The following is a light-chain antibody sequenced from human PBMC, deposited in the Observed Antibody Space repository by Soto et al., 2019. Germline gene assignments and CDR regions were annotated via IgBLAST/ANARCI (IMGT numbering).Light chain of an antibody. CDR2: AAS. J-gene: IGKJ1*01. CDR3: QQYYSYPWK. Sequence: AIRMTQSPSSFSASTGDRVTITCRASQGISSYLAWYQQKPGKAPKLLIYAASTLQSGVPSRFSGSGSGTDFTLTISCLQSEDFAPYYCQQYYSYPWKFGQGTQGDIK. CDR1: QGISSY. V-gene: IGKV1-8*01.